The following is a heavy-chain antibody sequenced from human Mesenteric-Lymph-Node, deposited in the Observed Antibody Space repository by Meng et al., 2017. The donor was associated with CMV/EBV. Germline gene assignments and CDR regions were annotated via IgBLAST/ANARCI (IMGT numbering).Heavy chain of an antibody. J-gene: IGHJ5*02. D-gene: IGHD5-24*01. CDR2: IYYSGST. CDR1: GGSISSGIFY. V-gene: IGHV4-39*07. Sequence: SETLSLTCTVSGGSISSGIFYWGWIRQPPGKGLERIGSIYYSGSTFYNPSLKSRVTISVDTSKNQFSLKLTSVTAADTAVYYCARDGYNFWARNYFDPWGQGTLVTVSS. CDR3: ARDGYNFWARNYFDP.